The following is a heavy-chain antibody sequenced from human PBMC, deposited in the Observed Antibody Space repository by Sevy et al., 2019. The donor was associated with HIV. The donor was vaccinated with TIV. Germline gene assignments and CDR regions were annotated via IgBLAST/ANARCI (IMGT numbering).Heavy chain of an antibody. J-gene: IGHJ6*02. CDR2: IHSGGKI. D-gene: IGHD2-8*02. CDR3: AREDIVLGEDNYYGIDV. CDR1: GFSVSSNY. V-gene: IGHV3-53*01. Sequence: GGSLRLSCTASGFSVSSNYMSWVRQAPGKGPEWVSVIHSGGKISYADSVQGRFTISRDNPKNTLYLQMNSLRAEDTAVYYCAREDIVLGEDNYYGIDVWGQGTTVTVSS.